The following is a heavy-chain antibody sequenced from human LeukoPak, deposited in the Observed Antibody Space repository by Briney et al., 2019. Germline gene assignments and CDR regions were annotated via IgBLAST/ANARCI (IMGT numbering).Heavy chain of an antibody. Sequence: GGSLRLPCAASGFTFSSYGMHWVRQAPGKGLEWVAVIWYDGSNKYYADSVKGRFTISRDNSKNTLCLQMNSLRAEDTAVYYCARDLYSSSPIWGQGTMVTVSS. V-gene: IGHV3-33*01. CDR2: IWYDGSNK. J-gene: IGHJ3*02. D-gene: IGHD6-6*01. CDR3: ARDLYSSSPI. CDR1: GFTFSSYG.